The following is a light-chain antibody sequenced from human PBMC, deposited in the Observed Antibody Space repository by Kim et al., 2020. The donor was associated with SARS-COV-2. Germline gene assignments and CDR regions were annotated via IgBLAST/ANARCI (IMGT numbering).Light chain of an antibody. CDR3: SSYTSNSTFGV. CDR1: SSDVGGYNY. V-gene: IGLV2-14*03. J-gene: IGLJ3*02. CDR2: DVN. Sequence: QSALTQPASVSGSPGQSITFSCTGTSSDVGGYNYVSWYQHRPGKAPKLMIYDVNKRPSGVSNRFSGSKSGNTASLTISGLQTEDEGDYYCSSYTSNSTFGVFGGGTKLTVL.